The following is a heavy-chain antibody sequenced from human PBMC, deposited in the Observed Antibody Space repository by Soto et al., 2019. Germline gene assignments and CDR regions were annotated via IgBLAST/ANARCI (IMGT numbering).Heavy chain of an antibody. J-gene: IGHJ6*02. D-gene: IGHD3-16*01. CDR3: AGVVWFRGMEV. Sequence: PSQTLSLTCDISGDSVSSSSAVWNWIRQSPSRGLEWLGRTYYRSKWIHEYTVSMESRITINPDTSKNQFSLHIYSVTPEDTAVYYCAGVVWFRGMEVWGQGTPVTVSS. V-gene: IGHV6-1*01. CDR1: GDSVSSSSAV. CDR2: TYYRSKWIH.